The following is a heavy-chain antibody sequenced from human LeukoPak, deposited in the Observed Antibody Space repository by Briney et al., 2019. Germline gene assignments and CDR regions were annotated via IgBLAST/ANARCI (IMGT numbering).Heavy chain of an antibody. Sequence: ASVKVSCKASGYTFTTYGISRVRQAPGQGLEWMGWISAYNGNTKYAQKLWGRVTMTTDTSTGTAYMELRSLRSDDTAVYYCAREASTSWPNWFDPWGQGTLSPSPQ. CDR2: ISAYNGNT. D-gene: IGHD6-13*01. CDR3: AREASTSWPNWFDP. CDR1: GYTFTTYG. J-gene: IGHJ5*02. V-gene: IGHV1-18*01.